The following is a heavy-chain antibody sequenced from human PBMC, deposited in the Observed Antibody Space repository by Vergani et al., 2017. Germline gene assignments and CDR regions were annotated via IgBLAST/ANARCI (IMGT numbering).Heavy chain of an antibody. J-gene: IGHJ6*02. CDR3: ARRYGGGWTPEGMDG. Sequence: EVQLVESGGGLVKPGGSLRLSCAASGFTFSSYSMNWVRQAPGEGLEWVSSISSSSSYIYYADSVKGRFTISRDNAKNSLYLQMNSLRAEDRAVYYCARRYGGGWTPEGMDGWGQGTTVTFSS. V-gene: IGHV3-21*01. D-gene: IGHD6-19*01. CDR2: ISSSSSYI. CDR1: GFTFSSYS.